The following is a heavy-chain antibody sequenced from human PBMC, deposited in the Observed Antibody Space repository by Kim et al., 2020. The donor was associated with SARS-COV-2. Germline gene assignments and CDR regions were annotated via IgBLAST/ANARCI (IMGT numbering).Heavy chain of an antibody. CDR1: GFTFDDYA. CDR3: AKDIMLWSYYYYGMDV. D-gene: IGHD5-18*01. J-gene: IGHJ6*02. Sequence: GGSLRLSCAASGFTFDDYAMHWVRQAPGKGLEWVSGISWNSGSIGYADSVKGRFTISRDNAKNSLYLQMNSLRAEDTALYYCAKDIMLWSYYYYGMDVWGQGTTVTVSS. CDR2: ISWNSGSI. V-gene: IGHV3-9*01.